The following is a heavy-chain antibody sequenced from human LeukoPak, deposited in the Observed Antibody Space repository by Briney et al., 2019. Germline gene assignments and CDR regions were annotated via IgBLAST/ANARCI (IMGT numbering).Heavy chain of an antibody. Sequence: GGSLRLSCAASGFTFSSYSMNWVRQAPGKGLEWVSSISTSSTYIYYADSVKGRFTISGDNAKNSLYLQMNSLRAEDTAVYYCARDPPFIIGTTFFDYWGQGTLVTVSS. J-gene: IGHJ4*02. V-gene: IGHV3-21*01. D-gene: IGHD1-20*01. CDR3: ARDPPFIIGTTFFDY. CDR1: GFTFSSYS. CDR2: ISTSSTYI.